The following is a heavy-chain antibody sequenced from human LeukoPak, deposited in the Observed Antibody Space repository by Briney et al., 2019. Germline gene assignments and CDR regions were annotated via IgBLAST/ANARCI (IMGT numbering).Heavy chain of an antibody. D-gene: IGHD3-22*01. J-gene: IGHJ4*02. CDR2: ISAYNGNT. Sequence: GASVKVSCKASGYTFTSYGISWVRQAPGQGLEWMGWISAYNGNTNYAQKFQGRVTMTRDTSTSIVYMELSSLRSEDTAVYYCARTYYYDSSGYSPFGYWGQGTLVTVSS. CDR1: GYTFTSYG. V-gene: IGHV1-18*01. CDR3: ARTYYYDSSGYSPFGY.